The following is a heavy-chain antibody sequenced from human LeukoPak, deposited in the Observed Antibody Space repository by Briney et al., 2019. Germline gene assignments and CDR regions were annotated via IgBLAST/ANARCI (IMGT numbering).Heavy chain of an antibody. V-gene: IGHV3-23*01. D-gene: IGHD6-19*01. CDR3: AKQWQFAFDY. CDR1: GFTFSSYA. Sequence: GGSLRLSCAASGFTFSSYAMSWVRQAPGKGLEWVSAISGSGGSTYYADSVKGRFTISRDNSKNTLHLQVNNLRAEDTAVYYCAKQWQFAFDYWGQGTLVTVSS. J-gene: IGHJ4*02. CDR2: ISGSGGST.